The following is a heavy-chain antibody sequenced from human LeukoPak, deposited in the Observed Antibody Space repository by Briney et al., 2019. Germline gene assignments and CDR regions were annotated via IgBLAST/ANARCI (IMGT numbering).Heavy chain of an antibody. CDR1: GFTFSSYA. Sequence: PGRSLRLSCAASGFTFSSYAMHWVRQAPGKGLEWVAVISYDGSNKYYADSMKGRFTISRDNSKNTLYLQMNSLRAEDTAVYYCAREWSFAYYFDYWGQGTLVTVSS. CDR3: AREWSFAYYFDY. D-gene: IGHD2-15*01. J-gene: IGHJ4*02. CDR2: ISYDGSNK. V-gene: IGHV3-30-3*01.